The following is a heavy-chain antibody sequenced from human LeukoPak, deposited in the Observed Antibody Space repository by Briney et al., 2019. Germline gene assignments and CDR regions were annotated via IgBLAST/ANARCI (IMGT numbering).Heavy chain of an antibody. CDR2: IKKDGSEK. Sequence: GGSLRLSCAASGFTFSSYWMSRVRQAPGKGLEWVANIKKDGSEKYYVDSVKGRFTISRDNAKNSLYLQMNSLRAEDTAVYYCARYSGSYEVNYYYYYGMDVWGQGTTVTVSS. CDR1: GFTFSSYW. D-gene: IGHD1-26*01. V-gene: IGHV3-7*03. J-gene: IGHJ6*02. CDR3: ARYSGSYEVNYYYYYGMDV.